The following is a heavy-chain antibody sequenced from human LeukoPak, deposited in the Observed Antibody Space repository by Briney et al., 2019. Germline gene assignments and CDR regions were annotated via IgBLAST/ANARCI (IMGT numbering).Heavy chain of an antibody. CDR2: IIPIFGTA. Sequence: GASVKVSCKASGGTFSSYAISWVRQAPGQGLEWMGGIIPIFGTANYAQKFQGRVTITADKSTSTAYMELSSLRSEDTAVYYCARSRDGYNALFDYWGQGTLVTVSS. CDR1: GGTFSSYA. CDR3: ARSRDGYNALFDY. D-gene: IGHD5-24*01. V-gene: IGHV1-69*06. J-gene: IGHJ4*02.